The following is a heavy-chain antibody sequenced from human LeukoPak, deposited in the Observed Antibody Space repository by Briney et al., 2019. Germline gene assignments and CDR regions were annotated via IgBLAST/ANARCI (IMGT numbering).Heavy chain of an antibody. V-gene: IGHV1-2*02. CDR2: INPNSGGT. D-gene: IGHD2-15*01. Sequence: ASVKVSCKASGYTFTGYYMHWVRQAPGQGLEWMGWINPNSGGTNYAQKFQGGVTMTRDTSISTAYMELSRLRSDDTAVYYCARDIVVVVAATHQRGWFDPWGQGTLVTVSS. CDR1: GYTFTGYY. CDR3: ARDIVVVVAATHQRGWFDP. J-gene: IGHJ5*02.